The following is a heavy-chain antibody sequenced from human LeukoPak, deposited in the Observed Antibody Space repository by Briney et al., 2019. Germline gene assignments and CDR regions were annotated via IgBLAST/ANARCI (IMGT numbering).Heavy chain of an antibody. CDR2: ISGSSGYI. CDR3: AKSVWGNYRLYALDV. CDR1: GSTFRSYN. J-gene: IGHJ3*01. D-gene: IGHD3-16*02. V-gene: IGHV3-21*06. Sequence: PGGSLRLSCAVSGSTFRSYNMNWVRQAPGKGLEWVSSISGSSGYIYYADSVKGRFTISRDNAKNVLYLQMTSLRGDDTAFYYCAKSVWGNYRLYALDVWGRGTMVTVSS.